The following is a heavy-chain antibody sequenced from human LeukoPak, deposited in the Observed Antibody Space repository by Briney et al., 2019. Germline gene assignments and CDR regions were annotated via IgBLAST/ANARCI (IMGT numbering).Heavy chain of an antibody. J-gene: IGHJ4*02. Sequence: GGSLRLSCAAFGFTFSSYGMHWVRQAPGKGLEWVAVIWYDGSNKFYADSVKGRFTISRDNSKDTLYLQMNSLRAEDTAVYYCARETTTLDYWGQGTLVTVSS. V-gene: IGHV3-33*01. CDR2: IWYDGSNK. D-gene: IGHD1-26*01. CDR3: ARETTTLDY. CDR1: GFTFSSYG.